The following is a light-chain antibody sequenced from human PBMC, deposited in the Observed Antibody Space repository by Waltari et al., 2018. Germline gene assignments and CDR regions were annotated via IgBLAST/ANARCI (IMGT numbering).Light chain of an antibody. CDR3: MQATHFPWT. Sequence: DIVMTQTPLSSPVTLVPPASISCRSSQSLVHSDGNTYLSWLQQRPGQQPRLSIYNISHRFFGVPHIFSASGAVTAFTLKYSRVEAYDVAVHYCMQATHFPWTFGQGTKVEIK. CDR1: QSLVHSDGNTY. V-gene: IGKV2-24*01. J-gene: IGKJ1*01. CDR2: NIS.